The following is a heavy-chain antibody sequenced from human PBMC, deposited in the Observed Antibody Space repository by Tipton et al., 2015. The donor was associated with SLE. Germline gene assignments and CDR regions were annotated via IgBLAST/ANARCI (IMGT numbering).Heavy chain of an antibody. Sequence: QSGPEVKKPGASVRVSCKASGYTFTSYDINWVRQATGQGLEWLGWMNPNSGYTGYAQKFQGRVTMTRKTSINTAYMELSSLRSEDTAVYYCAREGGFSIPDVWGQGTTVTVSS. J-gene: IGHJ6*02. CDR1: GYTFTSYD. D-gene: IGHD3-10*01. V-gene: IGHV1-8*01. CDR2: MNPNSGYT. CDR3: AREGGFSIPDV.